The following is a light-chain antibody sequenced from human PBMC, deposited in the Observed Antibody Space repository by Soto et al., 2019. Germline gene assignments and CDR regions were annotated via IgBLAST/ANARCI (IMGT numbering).Light chain of an antibody. CDR2: SNT. CDR3: QSFDSSLSGYD. V-gene: IGLV1-40*01. J-gene: IGLJ1*01. CDR1: GSNIGAGYN. Sequence: QSVLAQPPSLSGAPGQRVTLSCTGSGSNIGAGYNVHWYQQLPGAAPKLLIYSNTNRPSGVPDRFSGSKSGPSASLAITGLRAEDEADYYCQSFDSSLSGYDFGTGTKLTVL.